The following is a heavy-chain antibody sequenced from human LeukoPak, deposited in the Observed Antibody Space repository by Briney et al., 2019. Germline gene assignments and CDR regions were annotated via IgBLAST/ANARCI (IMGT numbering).Heavy chain of an antibody. J-gene: IGHJ4*02. Sequence: GGSLRLSRAASGFTLSSYSMNWVRQAPGKGLEWISYISSSSRAIYYADSVKGRFTISRDNAKNSLYLQMNSLRDEDTAVYYCARVMSSGFDYWGQGTLVTVSS. D-gene: IGHD6-25*01. CDR3: ARVMSSGFDY. CDR2: ISSSSRAI. CDR1: GFTLSSYS. V-gene: IGHV3-48*02.